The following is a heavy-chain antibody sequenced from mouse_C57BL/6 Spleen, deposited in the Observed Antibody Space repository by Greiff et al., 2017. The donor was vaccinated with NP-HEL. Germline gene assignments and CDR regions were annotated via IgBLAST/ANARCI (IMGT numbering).Heavy chain of an antibody. Sequence: QVQLQQSGAELVRPGASVTLSCKASGYTFTDYEMHWVKQTPVHGLEWIGAIDPETGGTAYNQKFKGKAILTADKYSSTAYMELRSLTSEDSAVYYCTNYWFAYGGQGTLVTVSA. CDR2: IDPETGGT. J-gene: IGHJ3*01. CDR1: GYTFTDYE. CDR3: TNYWFAY. V-gene: IGHV1-15*01.